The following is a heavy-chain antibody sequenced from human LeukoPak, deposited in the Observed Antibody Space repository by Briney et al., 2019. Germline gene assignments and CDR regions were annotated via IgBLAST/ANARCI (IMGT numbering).Heavy chain of an antibody. CDR2: IYYSGST. CDR1: GGSISSYY. D-gene: IGHD3-9*01. Sequence: TSETLSLTCTVSGGSISSYYWSWIRQPPGKGLEWIGYIYYSGSTNYNPSLKSRVTISVDTSKNQFSLKLSSATAADTAVYYCARSKDILTGYCFDYWGQGTLVTVSS. V-gene: IGHV4-59*01. CDR3: ARSKDILTGYCFDY. J-gene: IGHJ4*02.